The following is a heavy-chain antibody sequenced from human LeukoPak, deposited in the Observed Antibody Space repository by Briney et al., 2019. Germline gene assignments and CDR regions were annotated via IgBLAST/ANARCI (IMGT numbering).Heavy chain of an antibody. V-gene: IGHV1-46*03. CDR3: ARRVYCSSSSCYHYYYYMDV. J-gene: IGHJ6*03. Sequence: GASVKVSCKASGGTFSSYAISWVRQAPGQGLQWMGIINPADGSTRYSQNFQGRVTMTSDTSTRTVYMEMRSLKSEDTAVYYCARRVYCSSSSCYHYYYYMDVWGKGTTVTVSS. CDR1: GGTFSSYA. CDR2: INPADGST. D-gene: IGHD2-2*01.